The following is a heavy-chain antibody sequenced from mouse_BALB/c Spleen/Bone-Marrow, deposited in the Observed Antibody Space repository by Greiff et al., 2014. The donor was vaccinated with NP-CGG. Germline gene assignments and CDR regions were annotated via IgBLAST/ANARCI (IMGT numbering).Heavy chain of an antibody. CDR2: IYPGDGDT. D-gene: IGHD1-1*01. J-gene: IGHJ4*01. V-gene: IGHV1-82*01. Sequence: LVESGASVKISCKASGYAFSNSWMNWVKQRPGQGLEWIGRIYPGDGDTNYNGKFKGKATLTADKSSSTAYMQLSSLTSVDSAVYFCARSAYYGTNYGAMDYWGQGTSVTVSS. CDR3: ARSAYYGTNYGAMDY. CDR1: GYAFSNSW.